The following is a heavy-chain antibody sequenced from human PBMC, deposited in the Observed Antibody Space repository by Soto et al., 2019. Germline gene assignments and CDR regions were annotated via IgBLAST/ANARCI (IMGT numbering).Heavy chain of an antibody. CDR3: AKTPPYDSSGYPPPYYFDY. CDR1: GFTFSSYA. Sequence: GGSLRLSCAASGFTFSSYAMHWVRQAPGKGLEWVAIIAYDGNDKYYADSVKGRFTISRDNSKNTLYLQMNSLRAEDTAVFYCAKTPPYDSSGYPPPYYFDYWGQGTLVTVSS. V-gene: IGHV3-30-3*02. J-gene: IGHJ4*02. D-gene: IGHD3-22*01. CDR2: IAYDGNDK.